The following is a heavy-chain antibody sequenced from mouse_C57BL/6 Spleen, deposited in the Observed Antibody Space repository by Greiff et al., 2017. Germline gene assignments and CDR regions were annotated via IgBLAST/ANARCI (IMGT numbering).Heavy chain of an antibody. CDR1: GYTFTSYW. CDR3: ARTYYGKDYFDY. J-gene: IGHJ2*01. CDR2: INPSNGGT. Sequence: QVQLQQPGTELVKPGASVKLSCKASGYTFTSYWMHWVKQRPGQGLEWIGNINPSNGGTNYNEKFKGKATLTVDKSSITAYMQLSSLTSEDSAVYYCARTYYGKDYFDYWGQGTTLTVSS. D-gene: IGHD2-10*01. V-gene: IGHV1-53*01.